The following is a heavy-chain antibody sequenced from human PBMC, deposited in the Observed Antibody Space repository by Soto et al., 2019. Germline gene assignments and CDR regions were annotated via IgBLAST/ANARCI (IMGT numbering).Heavy chain of an antibody. J-gene: IGHJ6*02. CDR1: GYTFTSYG. D-gene: IGHD6-19*01. V-gene: IGHV1-18*01. Sequence: ASVKVSCKASGYTFTSYGISWVRQAPGQGLEWMGWISAYNGNTNYAQKLQGRVTMTTDTSTSTAYMELRSLRSDDTAVYYCARDAIAVAGITYYYCMDVWGQGTTVTVS. CDR3: ARDAIAVAGITYYYCMDV. CDR2: ISAYNGNT.